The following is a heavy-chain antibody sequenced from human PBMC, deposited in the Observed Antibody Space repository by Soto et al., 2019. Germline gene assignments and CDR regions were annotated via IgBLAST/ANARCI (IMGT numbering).Heavy chain of an antibody. CDR3: TRSYCGGDCRARYFDY. D-gene: IGHD2-21*02. J-gene: IGHJ4*02. Sequence: EASVKVSCKPSGYIFNSYNVHWVRQAPGQGLEWMGIINPSSGRTTYSQKFQGRATMTRDSSTSTAHMELTSLRSEDTAVYYCTRSYCGGDCRARYFDYWGQGTMVTVSS. CDR2: INPSSGRT. V-gene: IGHV1-46*02. CDR1: GYIFNSYN.